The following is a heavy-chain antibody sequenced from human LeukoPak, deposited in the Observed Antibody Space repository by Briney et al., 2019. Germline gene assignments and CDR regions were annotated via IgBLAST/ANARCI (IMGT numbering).Heavy chain of an antibody. CDR3: ARGDYSATAFFDY. CDR2: IYYSGST. D-gene: IGHD2-15*01. Sequence: SETLFLNCSVSCDSISTSSYYWGWIRQPPGKGLEWIGTIYYSGSTNYNPSLKSRVTISVDTSKNQFSLKLSSVTAADTAVYYGARGDYSATAFFDYWGQGTLVTVSS. J-gene: IGHJ4*02. CDR1: CDSISTSSYY. V-gene: IGHV4-39*07.